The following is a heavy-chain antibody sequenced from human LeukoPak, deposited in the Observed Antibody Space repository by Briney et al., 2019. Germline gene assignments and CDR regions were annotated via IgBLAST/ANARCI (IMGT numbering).Heavy chain of an antibody. CDR1: GGTFSSYA. J-gene: IGHJ4*02. V-gene: IGHV1-69*13. CDR3: ARLYCSSTSCFLDY. CDR2: IIPIFGTA. D-gene: IGHD2-2*01. Sequence: GASVKVSCKASGGTFSSYAISGVRQAPGQGLEGMGGIIPIFGTANYAQKFQGRVTITADESTSTASMELSSLRSEDTAVYYCARLYCSSTSCFLDYWGQGTLVTVSS.